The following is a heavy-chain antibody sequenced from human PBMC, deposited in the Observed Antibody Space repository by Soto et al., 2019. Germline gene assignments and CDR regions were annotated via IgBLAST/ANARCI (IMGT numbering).Heavy chain of an antibody. J-gene: IGHJ3*02. Sequence: QITLKESGPTLVKPTQTLTLTCTFSGFSLSTSGVGVGWIRQPPGKALEWLALIYWDDDKRYSPSLKSRLTXTXXTSKHQVVLTMTNMDPVDTATYSCAHSWGWGAFDIWGQGTMVTVSS. CDR1: GFSLSTSGVG. CDR3: AHSWGWGAFDI. D-gene: IGHD7-27*01. V-gene: IGHV2-5*02. CDR2: IYWDDDK.